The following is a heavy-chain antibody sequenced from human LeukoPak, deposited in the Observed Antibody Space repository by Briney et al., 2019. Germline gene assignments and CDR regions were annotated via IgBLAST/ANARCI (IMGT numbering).Heavy chain of an antibody. CDR3: ARDPGDDNVVPGDP. CDR1: GYTFTNYA. D-gene: IGHD2-2*01. Sequence: ASVKVSCKASGYTFTNYAINWVRQAPGQGLEWMGWISTNTGNPTYAQGFTGRFVFSLDTSVSTTNLQISSLKAEDTAVYYCARDPGDDNVVPGDPWGQGTLVTVSS. J-gene: IGHJ5*02. V-gene: IGHV7-4-1*02. CDR2: ISTNTGNP.